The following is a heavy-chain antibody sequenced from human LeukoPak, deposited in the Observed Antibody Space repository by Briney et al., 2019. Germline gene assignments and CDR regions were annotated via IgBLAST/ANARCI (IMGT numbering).Heavy chain of an antibody. CDR1: GGPVSGGNYY. CDR3: TRTGSTGGY. J-gene: IGHJ4*02. Sequence: SETLSLTCTVSGGPVSGGNYYCSWIRQSPGKGLEWIGYIHYSGSTVYNPSLKSRVTMSIDTSKNQFSLNLSSATAADTAVYYCTRTGSTGGYWGQGNLVTVSS. V-gene: IGHV4-61*01. D-gene: IGHD1-7*01. CDR2: IHYSGST.